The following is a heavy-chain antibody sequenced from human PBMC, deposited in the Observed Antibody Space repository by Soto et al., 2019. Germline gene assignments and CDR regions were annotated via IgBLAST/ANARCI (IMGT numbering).Heavy chain of an antibody. CDR3: ARDPGAEFSIAAFAY. CDR1: GGSISSYY. D-gene: IGHD6-6*01. J-gene: IGHJ4*02. CDR2: IYTSGST. V-gene: IGHV4-4*07. Sequence: SETLSLTCTVSGGSISSYYWSWIRQPAGKGLEWIGRIYTSGSTNYNPSLKSRVTMSVDTSKNQFSLKLSSVTAADTAVYYCARDPGAEFSIAAFAYWGQGTLVTVSS.